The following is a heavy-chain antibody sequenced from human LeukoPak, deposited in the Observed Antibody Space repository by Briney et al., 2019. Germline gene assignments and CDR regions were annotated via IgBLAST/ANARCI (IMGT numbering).Heavy chain of an antibody. V-gene: IGHV3-23*01. CDR3: AKDRYGSNWNDAFDI. CDR1: AFTFSSYA. J-gene: IGHJ3*02. Sequence: GRSLRLSCAASAFTFSSYAMSWVRQAPGKGLEWVLGMTGSGATTYSADSVKGRFTISRDNSNNTLYLQMTSLRGEDTAIYYCAKDRYGSNWNDAFDIWGQGTMVTVSS. CDR2: MTGSGATT. D-gene: IGHD6-13*01.